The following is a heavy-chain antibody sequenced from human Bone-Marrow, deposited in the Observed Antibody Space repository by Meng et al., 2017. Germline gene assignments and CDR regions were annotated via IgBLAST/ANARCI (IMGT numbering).Heavy chain of an antibody. CDR3: ARDPLYCGGDCSINWFDP. CDR2: ISSSSSYI. Sequence: GESLKISCAASGFTFSSYSMNWVRQAPGKGLEWVSSISSSSSYIYYADSVKGRFTISRDNAKNSLYLQMNSLRAEDTAVYYCARDPLYCGGDCSINWFDPWGQGNLVNGAS. D-gene: IGHD2-21*02. V-gene: IGHV3-21*01. CDR1: GFTFSSYS. J-gene: IGHJ5*02.